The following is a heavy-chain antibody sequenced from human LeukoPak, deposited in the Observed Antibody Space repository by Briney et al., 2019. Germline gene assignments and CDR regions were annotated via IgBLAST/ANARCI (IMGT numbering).Heavy chain of an antibody. Sequence: GGSLRLSCAASGFTFNYYWMTWVRQGPGKGLEWVATIKEDGSERYYVESVKGRFTISRDNAKNSLYLQMNSLRVEDTALCYCARDKASGSSYGSSFHFWGQGTMVTVSS. CDR3: ARDKASGSSYGSSFHF. D-gene: IGHD1-26*01. CDR2: IKEDGSER. V-gene: IGHV3-7*01. CDR1: GFTFNYYW. J-gene: IGHJ3*01.